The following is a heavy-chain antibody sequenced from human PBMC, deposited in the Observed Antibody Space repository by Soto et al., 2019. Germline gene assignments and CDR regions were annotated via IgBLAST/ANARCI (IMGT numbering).Heavy chain of an antibody. D-gene: IGHD2-2*01. J-gene: IGHJ6*02. CDR1: RLTFGDYA. Sequence: SLRLSCTASRLTFGDYAMRCCRQAPGAWREWVGFIRSKAYGGTTEYAASVKGRFTISRDDSKSIAYLQMNSLKTEDTAVYYCTRGREVPAAMPVPNYYGMDVWGQGT. CDR2: IRSKAYGGTT. CDR3: TRGREVPAAMPVPNYYGMDV. V-gene: IGHV3-49*03.